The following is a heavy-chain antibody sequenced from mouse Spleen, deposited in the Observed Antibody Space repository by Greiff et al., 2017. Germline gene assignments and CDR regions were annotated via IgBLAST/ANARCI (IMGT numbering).Heavy chain of an antibody. CDR2: IYPGNSDT. D-gene: IGHD2-5*01. V-gene: IGHV1-5*01. Sequence: VQLQQSGTVLARPGASVKMSCKTSGYTFTSYWMHWVKQRPGQGLEWIGAIYPGNSDTSYNQKFKGKAKLTAVTSASTAYMELSSLTNEDSAVYYCTRKYYYSNYGYFDVWGTGTTVTVSS. J-gene: IGHJ1*03. CDR1: GYTFTSYW. CDR3: TRKYYYSNYGYFDV.